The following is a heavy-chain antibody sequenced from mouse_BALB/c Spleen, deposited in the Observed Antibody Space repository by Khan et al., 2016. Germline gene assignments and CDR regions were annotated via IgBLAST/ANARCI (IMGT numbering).Heavy chain of an antibody. CDR3: AKLTGTSEAMDY. Sequence: QVRLQQSGAELVRPGSSVKISCKASGYAFSSFWMNWVKQRPGQGLEWIGQIYPGDGDTNYNGKFKGKATLTADKSSSTAYMQLSSLTSEDSAVYCCAKLTGTSEAMDYWGQGTSVTVSS. J-gene: IGHJ4*01. CDR1: GYAFSSFW. V-gene: IGHV1-80*01. D-gene: IGHD4-1*01. CDR2: IYPGDGDT.